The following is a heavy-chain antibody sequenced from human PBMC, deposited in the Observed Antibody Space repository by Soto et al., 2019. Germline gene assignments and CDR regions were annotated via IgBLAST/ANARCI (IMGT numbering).Heavy chain of an antibody. V-gene: IGHV4-59*01. CDR1: GCSISGYY. J-gene: IGHJ4*02. CDR3: ARITFFYRGMYYHVDY. D-gene: IGHD1-26*01. CDR2: ITYGGST. Sequence: TLSITCTVSGCSISGYYWTWIRQPPGKGLECIGYITYGGSTNYSPSLKSRVTISVDTSKNQFSLKLSSVTAAQTAVYYCARITFFYRGMYYHVDYWGLGTLVTVS.